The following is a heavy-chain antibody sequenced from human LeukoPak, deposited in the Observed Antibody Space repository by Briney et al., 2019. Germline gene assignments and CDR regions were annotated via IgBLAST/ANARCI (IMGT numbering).Heavy chain of an antibody. Sequence: ASVKVSCKASGYTFTGYYMHWVRQAPGQGLEWMGWIDPNSGGTNYAQKFQGRVTMTRDTSMTTAYMELSSLRSDDTAVYYCVRGDGFQGEAYWGQGTLVTVSS. CDR1: GYTFTGYY. CDR3: VRGDGFQGEAY. V-gene: IGHV1-2*02. J-gene: IGHJ4*02. D-gene: IGHD3-10*01. CDR2: IDPNSGGT.